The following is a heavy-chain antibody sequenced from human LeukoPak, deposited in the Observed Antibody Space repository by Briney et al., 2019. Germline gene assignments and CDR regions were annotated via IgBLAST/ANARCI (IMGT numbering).Heavy chain of an antibody. Sequence: GASVKVSCKASGYTFTSYDINWVRQATGQGLEWMGWMNPNSGNTGYAQKFQGRVTITRNTSISTAYMELSSLRSEDTAVYYCARTVEDIVVVPAALEGYYYTDVWGKGTTVTVSS. V-gene: IGHV1-8*03. CDR3: ARTVEDIVVVPAALEGYYYTDV. CDR1: GYTFTSYD. J-gene: IGHJ6*03. D-gene: IGHD2-2*01. CDR2: MNPNSGNT.